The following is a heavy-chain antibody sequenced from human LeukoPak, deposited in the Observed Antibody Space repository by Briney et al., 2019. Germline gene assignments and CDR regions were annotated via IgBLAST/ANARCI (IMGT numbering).Heavy chain of an antibody. CDR1: GFTFSSYS. Sequence: GGSLRLSCAASGFTFSSYSMNWVRQAPGKGLEWVSSISSSSSYIYYADSVKGRFTISRDNSKNTLYLQMNSLRAEDTAVYYCAKGTWAPIYYYGMDVWGKGTTVTVSS. V-gene: IGHV3-21*04. J-gene: IGHJ6*04. CDR2: ISSSSSYI. CDR3: AKGTWAPIYYYGMDV. D-gene: IGHD1-1*01.